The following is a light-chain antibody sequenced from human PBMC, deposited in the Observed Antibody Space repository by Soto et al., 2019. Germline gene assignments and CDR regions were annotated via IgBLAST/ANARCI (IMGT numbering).Light chain of an antibody. V-gene: IGKV1-39*01. CDR1: QSISNY. CDR2: AAS. CDR3: QQSYSTPVT. Sequence: DIQMTQSPSSLSAYVGDRVTITCRASQSISNYLNWYQQKPGKAPKLLIYAASSLQSGVPSRFSVSGSGTDFTLTISSLQPEDFATYYCQQSYSTPVTFGQGTRLEIK. J-gene: IGKJ5*01.